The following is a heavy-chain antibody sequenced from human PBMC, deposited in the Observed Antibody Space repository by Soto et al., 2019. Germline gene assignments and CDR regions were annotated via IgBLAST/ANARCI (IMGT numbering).Heavy chain of an antibody. CDR2: ISYDGSNK. CDR1: GFTFSSYG. J-gene: IGHJ5*02. D-gene: IGHD4-17*01. CDR3: AKSSYGDYVRAEQWFDP. Sequence: QPGGSLRLSCAASGFTFSSYGMHWVRQAPGKGLEWVAVISYDGSNKYYADSVKGRFTISRDNSKNTLYLQMNSLRAEDTAVYYCAKSSYGDYVRAEQWFDPWGQGTLVTVSS. V-gene: IGHV3-30*18.